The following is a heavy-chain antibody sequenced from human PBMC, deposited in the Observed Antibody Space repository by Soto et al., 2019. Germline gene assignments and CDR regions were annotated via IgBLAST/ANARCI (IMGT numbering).Heavy chain of an antibody. V-gene: IGHV3-7*01. CDR3: ARDYNSYDFWSGYYESYYYYMDV. D-gene: IGHD3-3*01. CDR2: IKQDGSEK. J-gene: IGHJ6*03. Sequence: GGSLRLSCAASGFTFSSYWMSWVRQAPGKGLEWVANIKQDGSEKYYVDSVKGRFTISRDNAKNSLYLQMNSLRAEDTAVYYCARDYNSYDFWSGYYESYYYYMDVWGKGTTVTVSS. CDR1: GFTFSSYW.